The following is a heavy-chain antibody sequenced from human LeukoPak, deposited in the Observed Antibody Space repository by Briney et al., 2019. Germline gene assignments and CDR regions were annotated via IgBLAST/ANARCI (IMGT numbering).Heavy chain of an antibody. V-gene: IGHV1-69*13. CDR2: IIPIFGTA. J-gene: IGHJ4*02. D-gene: IGHD1-26*01. CDR3: ARDGGSYHGSFDY. CDR1: GGTFSSYA. Sequence: GASVKVSCKDSGGTFSSYAISWVRQAPGQGLEWMGGIIPIFGTANYAQKFQGRVTITADESTGTAYMELSSLRSEDTAVYYCARDGGSYHGSFDYWGQGTLVTVSS.